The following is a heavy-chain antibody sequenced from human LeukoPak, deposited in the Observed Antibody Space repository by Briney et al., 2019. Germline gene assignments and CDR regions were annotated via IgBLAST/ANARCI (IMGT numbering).Heavy chain of an antibody. CDR2: ISTDGKST. V-gene: IGHV3-74*01. Sequence: GSLSLSCVASGFAFSNYWMLWVRPAPGKGLMWVSLISTDGKSTRYAESVKGRFTISRDNAKNALYLQMDILRVEDTALYFCVRDYQFIQEVWGQGTTVTVSS. D-gene: IGHD2-2*01. CDR1: GFAFSNYW. J-gene: IGHJ6*02. CDR3: VRDYQFIQEV.